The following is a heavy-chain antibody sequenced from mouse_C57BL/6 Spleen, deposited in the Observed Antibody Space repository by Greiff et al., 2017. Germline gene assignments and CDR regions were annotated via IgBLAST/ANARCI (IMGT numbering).Heavy chain of an antibody. CDR2: IDPSDSYT. V-gene: IGHV1-69*01. CDR3: ARNYYGSIGYFDY. D-gene: IGHD1-1*01. J-gene: IGHJ2*01. Sequence: QVQLQQPGAELVMPGASVKLSCKASGYTFTSYWMHWVKQRPGQGLEWIGEIDPSDSYTNYNQKFKGKSTLTVDKSSSTAYMQLSSLTSEDSAVYYCARNYYGSIGYFDYWGQGTTLTVSS. CDR1: GYTFTSYW.